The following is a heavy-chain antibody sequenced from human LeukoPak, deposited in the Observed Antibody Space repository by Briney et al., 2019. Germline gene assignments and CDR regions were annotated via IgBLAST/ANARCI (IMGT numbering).Heavy chain of an antibody. CDR3: ARDQSIPYGDQTYYYGMDV. Sequence: GGSLRLSCAASGFTVSSNYMSWVRQAPGKGLEWVSVIYSGGSTYYADSVKGRFTISRDNSKNTLYLQMNSLRAEDTAVYYCARDQSIPYGDQTYYYGMDVWGQGTTVTVSS. CDR1: GFTVSSNY. J-gene: IGHJ6*02. CDR2: IYSGGST. V-gene: IGHV3-66*01. D-gene: IGHD4-17*01.